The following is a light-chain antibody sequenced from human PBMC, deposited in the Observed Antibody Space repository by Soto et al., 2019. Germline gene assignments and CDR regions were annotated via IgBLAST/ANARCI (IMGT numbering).Light chain of an antibody. V-gene: IGKV3-11*01. J-gene: IGKJ1*01. CDR1: QSVSSS. CDR3: QQYSNWPPWT. Sequence: EIVLTQSPATLSLSPGERATLSCRASQSVSSSLAWYQQKPGQAPRLLIYDASNRATGIPARFSGSGSGTDFTLTISSLQPEDFAVYYCQQYSNWPPWTFGQGTKVDIK. CDR2: DAS.